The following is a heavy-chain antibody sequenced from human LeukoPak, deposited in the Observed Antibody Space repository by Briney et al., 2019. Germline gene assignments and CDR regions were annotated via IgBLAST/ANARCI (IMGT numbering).Heavy chain of an antibody. CDR3: AKDRGGVDY. CDR2: ISWDGGST. D-gene: IGHD3-16*01. Sequence: GGSLRLSCAASGFTFDDYSMHWVRQGPGKGLEWVAVISWDGGSTSYADSVKGRFTISRDNSKNSLYLQMNSLRSEDSALYYCAKDRGGVDYWGQGTLVTVSS. V-gene: IGHV3-43*01. J-gene: IGHJ4*02. CDR1: GFTFDDYS.